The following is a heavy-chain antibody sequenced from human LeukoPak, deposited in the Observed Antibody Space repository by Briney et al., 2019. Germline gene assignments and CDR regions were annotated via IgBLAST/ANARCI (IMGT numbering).Heavy chain of an antibody. Sequence: GGSLRLSCAVSGFTFSSYALSWGRQAPGKGVEWVSSITGNTGRTYYADSVRGRYTISRDNSRDTLYLQMNNLRVEDTAIYYCAKGCDGDKSDPCSWGQGTLVTVSS. V-gene: IGHV3-23*01. J-gene: IGHJ5*02. CDR1: GFTFSSYA. CDR2: ITGNTGRT. CDR3: AKGCDGDKSDPCS. D-gene: IGHD4-23*01.